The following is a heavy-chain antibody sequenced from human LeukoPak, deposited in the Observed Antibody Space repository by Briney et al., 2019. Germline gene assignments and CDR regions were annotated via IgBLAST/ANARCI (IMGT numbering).Heavy chain of an antibody. CDR3: ARGVPSVLRSLRVLIP. V-gene: IGHV3-74*01. Sequence: GGSLRLSCAASGFTVSNYWMSWVRQAPGKGLVWISRISGDGRTISYADSVKGRFTISRDNSKNTLYLQMYSLRTEDTAVYYCARGVPSVLRSLRVLIPWGQGTLVTVSS. CDR1: GFTVSNYW. J-gene: IGHJ4*02. D-gene: IGHD3-3*01. CDR2: ISGDGRTI.